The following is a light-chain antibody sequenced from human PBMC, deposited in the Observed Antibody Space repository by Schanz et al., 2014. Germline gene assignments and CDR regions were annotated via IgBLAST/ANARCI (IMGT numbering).Light chain of an antibody. CDR2: DVS. V-gene: IGLV2-14*02. CDR3: SSYGGSNFVV. Sequence: QSALTQPASVSGSPGQSITISCTGTSSDLGSYNLVSWYQQHPGKAPKLMIYDVSNRPSGVSNRFSGSKSGNTASLTISGLQAEDEADYYCSSYGGSNFVVFGGGTKLTVL. J-gene: IGLJ2*01. CDR1: SSDLGSYNL.